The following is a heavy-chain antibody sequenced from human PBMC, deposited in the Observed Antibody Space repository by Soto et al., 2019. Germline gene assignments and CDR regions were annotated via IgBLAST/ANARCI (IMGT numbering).Heavy chain of an antibody. D-gene: IGHD3-10*01. CDR3: ARGVYHATGHFDY. CDR2: MNHRGSS. Sequence: KPSETLSLTCAVYGGSFSGYYWTWIRQPPGKGLEWIGEMNHRGSSNYNPSLKSRVTISVDTSENQFSLKLSSVTAADTAVYYCARGVYHATGHFDYWGQGSLVTVSS. J-gene: IGHJ4*02. CDR1: GGSFSGYY. V-gene: IGHV4-34*01.